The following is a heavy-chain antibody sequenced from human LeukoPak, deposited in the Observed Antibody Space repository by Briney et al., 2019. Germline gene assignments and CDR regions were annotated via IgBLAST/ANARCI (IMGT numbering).Heavy chain of an antibody. D-gene: IGHD5-12*01. CDR1: GLTFSNYG. Sequence: QSGGSLRLSCAASGLTFSNYGIHWVRQAPGKGLEWVAFISYDGKNEYYADSVKGRFSISRDNSKNTLDLQINSLRAEDTAVYYCARGYSGYDSTLDYWGQGTLVTVSS. V-gene: IGHV3-30*04. CDR3: ARGYSGYDSTLDY. J-gene: IGHJ4*02. CDR2: ISYDGKNE.